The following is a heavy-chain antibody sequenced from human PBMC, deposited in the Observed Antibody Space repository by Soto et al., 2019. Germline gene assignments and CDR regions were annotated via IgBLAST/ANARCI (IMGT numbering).Heavy chain of an antibody. CDR2: IDPSDSYT. V-gene: IGHV5-10-1*01. CDR3: ASRSSLYYYYGMDV. Sequence: ESLQISGKGSGYSFTSYWISWVRQMPGKGLEWMGRIDPSDSYTNYSPSFQGHVTISADKSISTAYLQWSSLKASDTAMYYCASRSSLYYYYGMDVWGQGTTVTVSS. J-gene: IGHJ6*02. CDR1: GYSFTSYW.